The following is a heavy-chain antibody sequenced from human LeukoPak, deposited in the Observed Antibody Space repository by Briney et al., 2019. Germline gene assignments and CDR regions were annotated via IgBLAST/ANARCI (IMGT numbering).Heavy chain of an antibody. CDR1: GSTFSTYG. CDR2: IRYDGTNE. Sequence: GGSLRLSCAASGSTFSTYGMNWVRQAPGKGLEWVAFIRYDGTNEYYADSVKGRFTISRDSSKNTLDLQMNSLRPEGTAVYYCAKESQLSYRGTFYIDYWGQGTLVTVSS. J-gene: IGHJ4*02. V-gene: IGHV3-30*02. CDR3: AKESQLSYRGTFYIDY. D-gene: IGHD1-26*01.